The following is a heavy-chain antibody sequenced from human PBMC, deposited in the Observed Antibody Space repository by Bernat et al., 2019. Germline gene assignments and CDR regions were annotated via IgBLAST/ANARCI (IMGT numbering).Heavy chain of an antibody. Sequence: QLQLRESGPGLVKPSETLSLTCTVSGGSISSSSYYWGWIRQPPGKGLEWIGNIFHSGSTYYNPSLKSRVTISVDTSKNQFSLKLSSVTAADTAVYYCARGYDSSGGSSALDYWGQGTLVTVSS. CDR1: GGSISSSSYY. CDR2: IFHSGST. V-gene: IGHV4-39*07. J-gene: IGHJ4*02. D-gene: IGHD2-15*01. CDR3: ARGYDSSGGSSALDY.